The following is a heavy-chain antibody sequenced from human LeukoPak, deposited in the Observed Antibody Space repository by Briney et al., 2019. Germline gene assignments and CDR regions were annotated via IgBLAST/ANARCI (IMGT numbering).Heavy chain of an antibody. D-gene: IGHD6-13*01. J-gene: IGHJ4*02. CDR2: IYHSGSA. Sequence: PSQTLSLTCTVSGGSISSGDYYWSWIRQPPGKGLEWIGYIYHSGSAYYNPSLRSRVSISVDTSKNQFSLKLSSVTAADTAVYYCARLRSSSWLLIDYWGQGTLVTVSS. V-gene: IGHV4-30-4*01. CDR3: ARLRSSSWLLIDY. CDR1: GGSISSGDYY.